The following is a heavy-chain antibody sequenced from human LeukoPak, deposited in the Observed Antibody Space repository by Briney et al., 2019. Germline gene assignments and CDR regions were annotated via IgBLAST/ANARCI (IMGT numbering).Heavy chain of an antibody. D-gene: IGHD3-22*01. J-gene: IGHJ4*02. CDR3: ARESLGSGYSTYLDY. Sequence: PGGSLRLSCAASGFTFSSYGMHWVRQAPGKGLEWVAVIWYDGSNKYYADSVKGRFTISRDNSKNTLCLQMNSLRAEDTAVYYCARESLGSGYSTYLDYWGQGTLVTVSS. CDR1: GFTFSSYG. V-gene: IGHV3-33*01. CDR2: IWYDGSNK.